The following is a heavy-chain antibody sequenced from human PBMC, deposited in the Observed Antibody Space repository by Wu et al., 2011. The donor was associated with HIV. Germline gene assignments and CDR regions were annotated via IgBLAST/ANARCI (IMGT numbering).Heavy chain of an antibody. CDR1: GGTFNKFA. D-gene: IGHD2-2*01. CDR3: AVEGYCSSVDCPSPHYYYYYGLDV. CDR2: IIPIFHKT. J-gene: IGHJ6*02. V-gene: IGHV1-69*12. Sequence: QVRLVQSGAEVKKPGSSVKVSCKASGGTFNKFAISWVRQAPGQGLEWVGAIIPIFHKTDYAQRFQGRVTISADESTSTAYMELSRLTSEDTAVYYCAVEGYCSSVDCPSPHYYYYYGLDVWGQGTMVTVSS.